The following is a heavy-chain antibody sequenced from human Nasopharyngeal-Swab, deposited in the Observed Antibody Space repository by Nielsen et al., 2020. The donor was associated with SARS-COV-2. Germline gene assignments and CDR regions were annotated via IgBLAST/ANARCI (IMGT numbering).Heavy chain of an antibody. D-gene: IGHD3-10*01. J-gene: IGHJ5*02. Sequence: ASVKVSCKVSGYTLTELSMHWVRQAPGKGLEWMGGFDPEDGETIYAQKFQGRVTMTEDTSTDTAYMELSRLRSDDTAVYYCARSPTPMVQGERDWFDPWGQGTLVTVSS. CDR3: ARSPTPMVQGERDWFDP. V-gene: IGHV1-24*01. CDR1: GYTLTELS. CDR2: FDPEDGET.